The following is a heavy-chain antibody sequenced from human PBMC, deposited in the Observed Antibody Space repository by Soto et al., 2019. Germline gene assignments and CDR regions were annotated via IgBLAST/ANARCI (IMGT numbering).Heavy chain of an antibody. CDR2: LSYDETQA. V-gene: IGHV3-30-3*02. CDR3: VKGYCSISCPNYYAPKEFDS. D-gene: IGHD2-15*01. J-gene: IGHJ4*02. Sequence: QTGGSLRLSCVASGLNFNNYDMHWVRQSPGKGLEWLGVLSYDETQAFYAESLGGRFTISRDNSKNTLYLQLNSLRTADMAIYYCVKGYCSISCPNYYAPKEFDSWAQGNLVTVSS. CDR1: GLNFNNYD.